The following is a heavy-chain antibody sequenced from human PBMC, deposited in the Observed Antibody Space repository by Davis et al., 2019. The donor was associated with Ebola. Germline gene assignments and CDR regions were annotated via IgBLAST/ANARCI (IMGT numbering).Heavy chain of an antibody. Sequence: MPSETLSLTCTVSGYSISSGYYWGWIRQPPGKGLEWIGSIYHSGSTYYNPSLKSRVTISVDTSKNQFSLKLRSVTAADTAVYYCASSSDYSYGGGDWFDPWGQGTLVTVSS. J-gene: IGHJ5*02. D-gene: IGHD4-11*01. CDR2: IYHSGST. CDR1: GYSISSGYY. CDR3: ASSSDYSYGGGDWFDP. V-gene: IGHV4-38-2*02.